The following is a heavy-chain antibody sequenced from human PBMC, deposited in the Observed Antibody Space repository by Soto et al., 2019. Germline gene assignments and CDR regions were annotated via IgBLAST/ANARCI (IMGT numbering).Heavy chain of an antibody. J-gene: IGHJ5*02. CDR2: IIPIFGTA. Sequence: SVKVAFKGSGGTLSSYASGWVRQAPGQGLEWMGGIIPIFGTANYAQKFQGRVTITADESTSTAYMELSSLRSEDTAVYYCARGQSSSWYVDWFGTRGQRPLVTVSS. CDR3: ARGQSSSWYVDWFGT. CDR1: GGTLSSYA. V-gene: IGHV1-69*13. D-gene: IGHD6-13*01.